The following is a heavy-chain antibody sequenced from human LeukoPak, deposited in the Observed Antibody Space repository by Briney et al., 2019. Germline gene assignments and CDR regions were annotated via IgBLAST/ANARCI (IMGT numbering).Heavy chain of an antibody. J-gene: IGHJ4*02. CDR3: ARAPLYDFWSGYWVH. Sequence: SETLSLTCTVSGGSISSGSYYWSWIRQPAGKGLEWIGRIYTGGSTNYNPSLKSRVTISVDTSKNQFSLKLSSVTAADTAVYYCARAPLYDFWSGYWVHWGQGTLVTVSS. CDR1: GGSISSGSYY. V-gene: IGHV4-61*02. CDR2: IYTGGST. D-gene: IGHD3-3*01.